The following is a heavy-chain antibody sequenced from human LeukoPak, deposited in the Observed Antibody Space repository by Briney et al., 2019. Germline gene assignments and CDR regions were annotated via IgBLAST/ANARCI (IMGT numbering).Heavy chain of an antibody. J-gene: IGHJ4*02. Sequence: GASVRVSCEASGYTFTGYYMHWVRQAPGQGLEWMGCISSNSGGTDYAERFQGRVNMPRDTSISTVYMELSSLISDDRAVYYCASAQNSECSSSSCPLDFWGQGTLVTVSS. CDR3: ASAQNSECSSSSCPLDF. V-gene: IGHV1-2*02. CDR2: ISSNSGGT. D-gene: IGHD2-2*01. CDR1: GYTFTGYY.